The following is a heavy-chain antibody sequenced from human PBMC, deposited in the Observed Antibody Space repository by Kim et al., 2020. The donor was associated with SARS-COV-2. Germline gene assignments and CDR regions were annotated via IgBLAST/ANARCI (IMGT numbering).Heavy chain of an antibody. D-gene: IGHD2-15*01. CDR1: GFTFSSFA. J-gene: IGHJ6*02. V-gene: IGHV3-64D*06. CDR2: ITSIGGST. Sequence: GGSLRLSCSASGFTFSSFAMHWVRQTPGKGLEYVSAITSIGGSTYYADSVKGRFTISRDNSKNTQYLQMSSLRAEDTAVYYCVKGGVANYYYYGMELCG. CDR3: VKGGVANYYYYGMEL.